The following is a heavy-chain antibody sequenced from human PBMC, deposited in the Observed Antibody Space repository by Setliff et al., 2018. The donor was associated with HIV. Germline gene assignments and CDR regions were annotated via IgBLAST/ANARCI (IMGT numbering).Heavy chain of an antibody. J-gene: IGHJ3*01. V-gene: IGHV4-39*01. CDR2: IYYSGST. CDR3: AKPEPVNYWKSAFDV. CDR1: GGSISSGSYY. Sequence: SETLSLTCTISGGSISSGSYYWGWIRQPPGKGLEWIGTIYYSGSTYYNPSLISRVTIFIDTSNKQFSLNLTAVTAADTGVYYCAKPEPVNYWKSAFDVWGQGTMVTVSS. D-gene: IGHD1-1*01.